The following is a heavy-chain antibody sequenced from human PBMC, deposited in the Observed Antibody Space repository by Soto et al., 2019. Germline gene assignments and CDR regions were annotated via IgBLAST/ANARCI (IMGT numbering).Heavy chain of an antibody. CDR2: INHSGST. J-gene: IGHJ4*01. D-gene: IGHD3-10*01. Sequence: SETLSLTCAVYGGSFSGYYWSWIRQPPGKGLEWIGEINHSGSTNYNPSLKSRVTISVDTSKNQFSLKLSSVTAADTAVYYCARRLNYYGSGTYYTAIAYSGHGPLVTVS. CDR3: ARRLNYYGSGTYYTAIAY. V-gene: IGHV4-34*01. CDR1: GGSFSGYY.